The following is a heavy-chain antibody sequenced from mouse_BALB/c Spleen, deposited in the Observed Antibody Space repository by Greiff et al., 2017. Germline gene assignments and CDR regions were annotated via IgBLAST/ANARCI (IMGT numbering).Heavy chain of an antibody. CDR2: ISSGSSTI. D-gene: IGHD3-1*01. J-gene: IGHJ4*01. CDR1: GFTFSSFG. Sequence: DVKLVESGGGLVQPGGSRKLSCAASGFTFSSFGMHWVRQAPEKGLEWVAYISSGSSTIYYADTVKGRFTISRDNPKNTLFLQMTSLRSEDTAMYYCARGGLRSAMDYWGQGTSVTVSS. CDR3: ARGGLRSAMDY. V-gene: IGHV5-17*02.